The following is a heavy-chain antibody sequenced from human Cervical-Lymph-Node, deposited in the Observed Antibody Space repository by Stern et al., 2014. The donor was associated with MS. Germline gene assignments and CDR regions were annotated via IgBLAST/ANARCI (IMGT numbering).Heavy chain of an antibody. V-gene: IGHV1-69*01. D-gene: IGHD3-22*01. CDR1: GGTFSKYG. J-gene: IGHJ4*02. Sequence: VQLVESGAEVKKPGSSVEVSCKASGGTFSKYGISWVRQAPGQGFVWMGGVIPIFGTANYAQKFQGRVTITADESTSTAYMELSSLRSEDTAVYYCAREFNYDTSGYYFYYWGQGTLVTVSS. CDR2: VIPIFGTA. CDR3: AREFNYDTSGYYFYY.